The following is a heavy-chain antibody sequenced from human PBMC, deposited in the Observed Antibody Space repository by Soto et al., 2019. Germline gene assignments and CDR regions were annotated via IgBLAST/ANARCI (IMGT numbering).Heavy chain of an antibody. CDR1: GGCFSGYC. J-gene: IGHJ4*02. CDR3: ARGVGTAMVKEAVGY. Sequence: SETLSLTCAVYGGCFSGYCWSWIRLPPGKGLEWIGEINHSGSTSDNPPINSRVTISVGTSKNKLSLKVSTMTEADTARYYCARGVGTAMVKEAVGYWGQGTLVTVSS. D-gene: IGHD5-18*01. V-gene: IGHV4-34*01. CDR2: INHSGST.